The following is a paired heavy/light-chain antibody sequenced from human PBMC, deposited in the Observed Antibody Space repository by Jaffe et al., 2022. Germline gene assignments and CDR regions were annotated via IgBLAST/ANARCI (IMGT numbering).Heavy chain of an antibody. J-gene: IGHJ4*02. V-gene: IGHV3-64*01. D-gene: IGHD6-19*01. CDR1: GFTFSSYA. CDR2: ISSNGDTT. Sequence: VQLVESGGGLVQPGGSLRLSCAGSGFTFSSYAMHWVRQAPGKGLEYVSAISSNGDTTYYGNSMKGRFTISRDNSKNTLYLQMGSLRPEDMAVYYCARDSSPYSSGWYGPLGYWGQGTLVTVSS. CDR3: ARDSSPYSSGWYGPLGY.
Light chain of an antibody. CDR3: QRYGSSPPLP. Sequence: EIVLTQSPDTLSLSPGERATLSCRTSQIISSSYLAWYQQKPGQAPRLLIYGASYRATGIPDRFSGSGSGTDFTLTISRLEPEDFAVYYCQRYGSSPPLPFGQGTRLEIK. CDR1: QIISSSY. V-gene: IGKV3-20*01. J-gene: IGKJ5*01. CDR2: GAS.